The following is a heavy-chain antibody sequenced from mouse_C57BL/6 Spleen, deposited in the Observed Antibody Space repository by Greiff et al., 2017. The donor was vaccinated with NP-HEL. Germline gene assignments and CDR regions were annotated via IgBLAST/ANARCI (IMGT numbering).Heavy chain of an antibody. CDR2: IYPNSGGT. D-gene: IGHD1-1*01. Sequence: QVQLQQPGAELVKPGASVKLSCKASGYTFTSYWMHWVKQRPGRGLEWVGRIYPNSGGTMYNEKFKSQATLTVDKPSITAYMQLSSLTSEDSAVYYCATSYGSSYIYAMDYWGKVTSVTVAS. CDR1: GYTFTSYW. J-gene: IGHJ4*01. CDR3: ATSYGSSYIYAMDY. V-gene: IGHV1-72*01.